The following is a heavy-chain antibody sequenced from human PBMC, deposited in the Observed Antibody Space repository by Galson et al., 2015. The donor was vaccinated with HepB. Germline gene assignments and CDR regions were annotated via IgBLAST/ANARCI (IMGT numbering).Heavy chain of an antibody. Sequence: SVKVSCKASGGTFSSYAISWVRQAPGQGLEWMGRIIPILGIANYAQKFQGRVTITADKSTSTAYMELSSLRSEDTAVYYCARGPTLGAFDYWGQGTPVTVSS. CDR1: GGTFSSYA. J-gene: IGHJ4*02. V-gene: IGHV1-69*04. D-gene: IGHD3-16*01. CDR2: IIPILGIA. CDR3: ARGPTLGAFDY.